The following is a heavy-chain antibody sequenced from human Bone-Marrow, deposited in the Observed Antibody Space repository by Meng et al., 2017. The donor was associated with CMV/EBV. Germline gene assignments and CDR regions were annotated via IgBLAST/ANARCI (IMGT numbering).Heavy chain of an antibody. J-gene: IGHJ4*02. V-gene: IGHV1-2*02. CDR2: IHPHRGDT. CDR3: ARDNNWGPDY. CDR1: GYTFTAHY. D-gene: IGHD7-27*01. Sequence: ASVKVSYKASGYTFTAHYFHWVRQAPGQGLEWMGWIHPHRGDTNYAQQFQGRVTLTRDTSINTGYMELTRLTSDDTAVYYCARDNNWGPDYWAQGTLVTVSS.